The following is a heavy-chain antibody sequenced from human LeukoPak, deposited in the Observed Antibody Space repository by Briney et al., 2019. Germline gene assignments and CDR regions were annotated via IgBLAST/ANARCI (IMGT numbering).Heavy chain of an antibody. J-gene: IGHJ4*02. CDR2: IYYSGST. CDR3: ARAVWSYCGGDCYPLDY. D-gene: IGHD2-21*01. V-gene: IGHV4-59*12. CDR1: GGSISSYY. Sequence: SETLSLTCTVSGGSISSYYWSWIRQPPGKGLEWIGYIYYSGSTNYNPSLKSRVTISVDRSKNQFSLKLSSVTAADTAVYYCARAVWSYCGGDCYPLDYWGQGTLVTVSS.